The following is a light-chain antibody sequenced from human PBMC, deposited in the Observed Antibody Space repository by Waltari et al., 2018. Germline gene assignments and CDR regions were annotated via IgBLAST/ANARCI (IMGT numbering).Light chain of an antibody. J-gene: IGKJ2*01. V-gene: IGKV1-39*01. CDR1: QSIASN. CDR2: AAS. CDR3: QQSYSTPRT. Sequence: DIQMTQSPSSLSASVGDRVTITCRASQSIASNLSWYQQKPGKAPKLLIYAASSLQSGVPSRFSARGSGTDFTLTISSLQREDFATYYCQQSYSTPRTFGQGTKLEIK.